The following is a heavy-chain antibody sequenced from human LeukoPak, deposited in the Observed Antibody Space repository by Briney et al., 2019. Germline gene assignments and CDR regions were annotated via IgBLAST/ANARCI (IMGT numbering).Heavy chain of an antibody. V-gene: IGHV4-39*01. CDR1: GGSISSSSYY. CDR2: IHYSGST. CDR3: ARLASGWHGVDY. Sequence: PSETLSLTCTVSGGSISSSSYYWGWIRQPPGKGLEWIGSIHYSGSTYYNPSLKSRVTISVDTSKNQFSLKLSSVTAADTAVYYCARLASGWHGVDYWGQGTLVTVSS. J-gene: IGHJ4*02. D-gene: IGHD6-19*01.